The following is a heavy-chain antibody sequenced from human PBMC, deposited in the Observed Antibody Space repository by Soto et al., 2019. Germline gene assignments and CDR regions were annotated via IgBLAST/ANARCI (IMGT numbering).Heavy chain of an antibody. CDR1: GASITSDGYY. Sequence: QVQLQESGPGLLKTSQTLALTCSVSGASITSDGYYWSWIRQFPGKGLEWIGHIYYSGNSYYNLSLGSRLLISVDTSKNQFSLKLSSVTAADTAVYYCARTVGSGSPDFDYWGQVILVTVSS. CDR3: ARTVGSGSPDFDY. J-gene: IGHJ4*02. V-gene: IGHV4-31*03. CDR2: IYYSGNS. D-gene: IGHD3-10*01.